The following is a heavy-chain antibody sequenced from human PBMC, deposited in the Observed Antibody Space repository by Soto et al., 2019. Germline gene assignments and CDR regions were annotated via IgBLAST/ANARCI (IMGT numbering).Heavy chain of an antibody. V-gene: IGHV3-33*01. Sequence: QVQLVESGGGVVQPGRSLRLSCAASGFMFSNHGMHWVRQAPGKGLEWVAVIWSDGNNRYYADSVKGRFTISRDNSKNTVYRQMNSLRAEATAVYYCVRGDNWNDEASDYWGQGTLVTVSS. CDR2: IWSDGNNR. CDR3: VRGDNWNDEASDY. D-gene: IGHD1-1*01. CDR1: GFMFSNHG. J-gene: IGHJ4*02.